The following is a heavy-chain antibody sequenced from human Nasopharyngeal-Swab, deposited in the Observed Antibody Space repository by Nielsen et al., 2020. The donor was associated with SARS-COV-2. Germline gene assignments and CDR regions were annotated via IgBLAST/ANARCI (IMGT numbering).Heavy chain of an antibody. CDR1: GFTFDDYG. J-gene: IGHJ3*02. D-gene: IGHD1-7*01. CDR3: ARDTRTLVLMGLGDAFEI. V-gene: IGHV3-9*01. CDR2: ISWHSGSI. Sequence: SLKISCEASGFTFDDYGMHWVRQAPGKGLECVSGISWHSGSIDYADSVKGRFTISRDNAKNSLYLQMNSLRAEGTALYYCARDTRTLVLMGLGDAFEIWGQGTMVTVSS.